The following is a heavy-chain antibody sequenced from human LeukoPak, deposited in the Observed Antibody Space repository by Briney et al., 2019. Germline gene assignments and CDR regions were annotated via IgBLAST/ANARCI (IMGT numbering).Heavy chain of an antibody. CDR3: ARELKVGNTGYYFDY. J-gene: IGHJ4*02. D-gene: IGHD2/OR15-2a*01. CDR2: IYYSGST. CDR1: RGSISDYY. V-gene: IGHV4-59*01. Sequence: SETLSLTCTVSRGSISDYYWSWLRQPPGGGLEGIGYIYYSGSTNYNPSLKSRVNISLDTSKNQFSLNLNSVTAADTAVYYCARELKVGNTGYYFDYWGQGTLVTVSS.